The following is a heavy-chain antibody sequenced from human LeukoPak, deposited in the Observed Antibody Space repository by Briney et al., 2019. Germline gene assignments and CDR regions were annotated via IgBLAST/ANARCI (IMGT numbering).Heavy chain of an antibody. J-gene: IGHJ4*02. Sequence: PGGSLRLSCAASGFTFSDNYMSWIRQAPGKGLEWLSYISSSSSTIYYADSVKGRFTISRDNAKNSLYLQMNSLRDEDTAVYYCARAGSGSFPYYFDYWGQGTLVTVSS. D-gene: IGHD1-26*01. V-gene: IGHV3-11*04. CDR3: ARAGSGSFPYYFDY. CDR2: ISSSSSTI. CDR1: GFTFSDNY.